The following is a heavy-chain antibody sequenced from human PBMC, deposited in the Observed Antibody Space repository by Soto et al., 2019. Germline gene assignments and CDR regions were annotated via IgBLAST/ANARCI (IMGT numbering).Heavy chain of an antibody. CDR2: INAGNGNT. V-gene: IGHV1-3*01. J-gene: IGHJ6*02. CDR1: GYTFTSYA. CDR3: ARDQYYYGSGSYYNVYYYYGMDV. D-gene: IGHD3-10*01. Sequence: GASVKVSCKASGYTFTSYAMHWVRQAPGQRLEWMGWINAGNGNTKYSQKFQGRVTITRDTSASTAYMELSSLRSEDTAVYYCARDQYYYGSGSYYNVYYYYGMDVWGQGPTVTVSS.